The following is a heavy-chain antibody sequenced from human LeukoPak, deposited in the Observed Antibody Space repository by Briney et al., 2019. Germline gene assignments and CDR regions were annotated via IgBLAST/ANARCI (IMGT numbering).Heavy chain of an antibody. CDR3: ATVGDSSGWTPGAFDI. J-gene: IGHJ3*02. Sequence: GASVKVSCKVSGYTLTELSMHWARQAPGKGLEWMGGFDPEDGETIYAQKFQGRVTMTEDTSTGTAYMELSSLRSEDTAVYYCATVGDSSGWTPGAFDIWGQGTMVTVSS. CDR2: FDPEDGET. D-gene: IGHD6-19*01. V-gene: IGHV1-24*01. CDR1: GYTLTELS.